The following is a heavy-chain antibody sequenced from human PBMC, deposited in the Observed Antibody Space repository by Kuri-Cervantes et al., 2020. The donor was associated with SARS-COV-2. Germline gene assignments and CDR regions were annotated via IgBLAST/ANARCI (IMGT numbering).Heavy chain of an antibody. Sequence: GGSLRLSCKGSGYSFTSYWIGWVRQMPGKGLEWMGIIYPGDSDTRYSPSFQGQVTISADKSISTAYMELSRLRSDDTAVYYCARDPREYYYDSSGTIRTEESYFDYWGQGTLVTVSS. CDR1: GYSFTSYW. CDR2: IYPGDSDT. CDR3: ARDPREYYYDSSGTIRTEESYFDY. J-gene: IGHJ4*02. V-gene: IGHV5-51*01. D-gene: IGHD3-22*01.